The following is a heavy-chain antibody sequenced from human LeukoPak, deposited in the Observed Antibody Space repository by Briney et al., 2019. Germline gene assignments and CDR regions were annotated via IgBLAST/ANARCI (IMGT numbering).Heavy chain of an antibody. Sequence: GGSLRLSCAASGFNFGSYSMTWVRQAPGKGLEWVSVMSADSATTFYADSVKGRFTISRDNAKNTVFLQMSSLRAEDTALYYCARKSASGNYPLDYWGQGTLVTVPS. V-gene: IGHV3-23*01. CDR2: MSADSATT. CDR3: ARKSASGNYPLDY. CDR1: GFNFGSYS. D-gene: IGHD3-10*01. J-gene: IGHJ4*02.